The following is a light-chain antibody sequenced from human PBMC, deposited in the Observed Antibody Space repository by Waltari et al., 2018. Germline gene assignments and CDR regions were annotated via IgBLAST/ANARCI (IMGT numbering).Light chain of an antibody. CDR3: QQYNHWPPIT. V-gene: IGKV3-15*01. CDR2: ETS. J-gene: IGKJ5*01. Sequence: EIVMTQSPDTLSVSPGERATFSCRASQSVSSNLAWYQQKPGQAPRLLICETSNRATSIPARFRGSGSGTDFTLTISSLQSEDSAVYYCQQYNHWPPITFGQGTRLEIK. CDR1: QSVSSN.